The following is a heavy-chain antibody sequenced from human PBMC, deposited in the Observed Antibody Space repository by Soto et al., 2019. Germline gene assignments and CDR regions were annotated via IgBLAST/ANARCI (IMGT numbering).Heavy chain of an antibody. Sequence: TSETLSLTCAVSGGSISSGGYSWSWIRQPPGKGLEWIGYIYHSGSTYCNPSLKSRVTISVDRSKNQFSLKLSSVTAADTAVYYCARVYREYYFDYWGQGTLVTVSS. CDR2: IYHSGST. D-gene: IGHD2-2*01. V-gene: IGHV4-30-2*01. CDR1: GGSISSGGYS. CDR3: ARVYREYYFDY. J-gene: IGHJ4*02.